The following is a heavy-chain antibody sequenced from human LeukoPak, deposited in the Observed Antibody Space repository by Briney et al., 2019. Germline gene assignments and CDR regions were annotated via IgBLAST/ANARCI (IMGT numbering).Heavy chain of an antibody. J-gene: IGHJ3*02. D-gene: IGHD3-22*01. CDR3: ARAPYYYDSSGLYWRLWAASDGSAFDI. CDR2: MNPNSGNT. Sequence: GASVKVSCKASGYTFTSYDVNWVRQASGQGLEWMGWMNPNSGNTGYAQKFQGRVTMTRNTSISTAYMELSSLRSEDTAVYYCARAPYYYDSSGLYWRLWAASDGSAFDIWGQGTMVTVSS. V-gene: IGHV1-8*01. CDR1: GYTFTSYD.